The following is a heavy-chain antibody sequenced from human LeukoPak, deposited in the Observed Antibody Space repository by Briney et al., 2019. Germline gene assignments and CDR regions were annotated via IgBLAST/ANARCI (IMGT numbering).Heavy chain of an antibody. V-gene: IGHV3-48*02. Sequence: PGGSLRLSCAASGLTFSSYSMKWVRHAPGEGLEWVSYISSSGTILYYLDSVKGRFTISRDNAKNSMYLQMNSLRDEDTAVYYCARPLQDYVWGSPDCWGQGTLVTVSS. CDR1: GLTFSSYS. CDR2: ISSSGTIL. J-gene: IGHJ4*02. D-gene: IGHD3-16*01. CDR3: ARPLQDYVWGSPDC.